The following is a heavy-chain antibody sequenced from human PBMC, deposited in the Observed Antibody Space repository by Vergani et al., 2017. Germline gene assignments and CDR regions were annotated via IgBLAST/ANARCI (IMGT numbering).Heavy chain of an antibody. CDR2: IYYSGST. D-gene: IGHD1-26*01. J-gene: IGHJ4*02. CDR1: GGSISSGGYY. CDR3: ARERRWELLSYFDY. V-gene: IGHV4-61*08. Sequence: QLQLQESGPGLVKPSQTLSLTCTVSGGSISSGGYYWSWIRQPPGKGLEWIGYIYYSGSTNYNPSLKSRVTISVDTSKNQFSLKLSSVTAADTAVYYCARERRWELLSYFDYWGQGTLVTVSS.